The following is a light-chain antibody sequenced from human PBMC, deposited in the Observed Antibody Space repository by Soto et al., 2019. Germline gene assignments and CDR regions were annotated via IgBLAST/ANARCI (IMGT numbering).Light chain of an antibody. CDR1: QGISSY. CDR3: QQLNSYPLT. V-gene: IGKV1-9*01. CDR2: AAS. Sequence: DIQLTQSPSFLSASVGDRVTITCRASQGISSYLAWYQQKPGKAPKLLIYAASTLQSRVTSRFSGSGSGTEFTLTISSLQPEDFATYYCQQLNSYPLTFGGGTKVEIK. J-gene: IGKJ4*01.